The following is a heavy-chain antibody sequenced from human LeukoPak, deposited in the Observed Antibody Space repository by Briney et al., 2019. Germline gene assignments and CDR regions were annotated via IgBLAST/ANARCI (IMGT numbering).Heavy chain of an antibody. CDR3: ARGGGSGRREIDP. J-gene: IGHJ5*02. D-gene: IGHD3-10*01. Sequence: GGSLRLSCAASGFTFSSYSMNWVRQAPGKGLEWVSYISSGSTTIYYADSVKGRFTISRDNAKNSLYLQMNSLRADDTAVYYCARGGGSGRREIDPWGQGTLVTVSS. V-gene: IGHV3-48*01. CDR1: GFTFSSYS. CDR2: ISSGSTTI.